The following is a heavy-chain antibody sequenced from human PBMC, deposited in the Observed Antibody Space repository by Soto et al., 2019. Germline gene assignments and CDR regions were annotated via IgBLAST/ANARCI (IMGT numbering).Heavy chain of an antibody. Sequence: SETLSLTCAVSGGSISTSNWWSWVRQPPGKGLEWIGEIYRTGSTNYNPSLKSRLTISVDTSKNQFSLKLTSVTAADTAVYYCARVPSPWGQGTLVTVSS. CDR2: IYRTGST. CDR3: ARVPSP. J-gene: IGHJ5*02. V-gene: IGHV4-4*02. CDR1: GGSISTSNW.